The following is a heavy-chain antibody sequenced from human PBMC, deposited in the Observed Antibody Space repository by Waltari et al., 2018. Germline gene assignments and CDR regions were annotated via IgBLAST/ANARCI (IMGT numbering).Heavy chain of an antibody. CDR3: ARRPRWLQVQDAFDI. CDR2: IYYSGST. CDR1: GGSIRSSSYY. Sequence: QLQLQESGPGLVKPSETLSLTCTVSGGSIRSSSYYWGWIRTPPGKGLEWIGSIYYSGSTYYNPSLKSRVTISVDTSKNQFSLKLSSVTAADTAVYHCARRPRWLQVQDAFDIWGQGTMVTVSS. V-gene: IGHV4-39*07. D-gene: IGHD5-12*01. J-gene: IGHJ3*02.